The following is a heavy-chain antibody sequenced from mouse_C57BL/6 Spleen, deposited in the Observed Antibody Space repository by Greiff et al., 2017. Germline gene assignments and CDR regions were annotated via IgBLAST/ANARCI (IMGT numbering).Heavy chain of an antibody. V-gene: IGHV1-15*01. CDR1: GYTFTDYE. D-gene: IGHD1-1*02. CDR3: TRRVLGGGSYFDY. Sequence: QVQLKQSGAELVRPGASVTLSCKASGYTFTDYEMHWVKQTPVHGLEWIGALDPETGGTAYNQKFKGKAILTADKSSSTAYMELRSLTSEDSAVYYCTRRVLGGGSYFDYWGQGTTLTVSS. CDR2: LDPETGGT. J-gene: IGHJ2*01.